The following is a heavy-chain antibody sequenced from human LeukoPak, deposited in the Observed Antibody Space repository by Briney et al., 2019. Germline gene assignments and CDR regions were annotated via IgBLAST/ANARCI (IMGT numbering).Heavy chain of an antibody. CDR2: IYYSGST. CDR1: GDSISPYY. J-gene: IGHJ4*02. CDR3: AVQYYFDY. V-gene: IGHV4-39*01. Sequence: SETLSLTCTVSGDSISPYYWGWIRQPPGKGLEWIGSIYYSGSTYYNPSLKSRVTISVDTSKNQFSLKLSSVTAADTAVYYCAVQYYFDYWGQGTLVTVSS.